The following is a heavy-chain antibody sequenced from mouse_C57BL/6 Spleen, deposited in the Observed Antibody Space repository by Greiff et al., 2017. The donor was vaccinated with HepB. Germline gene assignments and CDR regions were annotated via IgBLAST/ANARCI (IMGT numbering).Heavy chain of an antibody. J-gene: IGHJ2*01. Sequence: QVQLKQSGAELAKPGASVKLSCKASGYTFTSYWMHWVKQRPGQGLAWIGYINPSSGYTKYNQKFKDKATLTADKSSSTAYMQLSSLTYEDSAVYYCASYYYGSSPLDYWGQGTTLTVSS. D-gene: IGHD1-1*01. CDR2: INPSSGYT. CDR3: ASYYYGSSPLDY. V-gene: IGHV1-7*01. CDR1: GYTFTSYW.